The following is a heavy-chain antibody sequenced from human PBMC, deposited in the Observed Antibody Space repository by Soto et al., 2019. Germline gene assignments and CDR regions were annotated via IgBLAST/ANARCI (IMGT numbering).Heavy chain of an antibody. D-gene: IGHD2-15*01. J-gene: IGHJ4*02. CDR1: GGSISSNNW. V-gene: IGHV4-4*02. Sequence: QVQLQESGPGLVKPSETLSLTGAVSGGSISSNNWWSWVRQTPGKGLEWIGEIYHSGSTNYNPSLKSRVTISLDKSKNQFSLSLTSMIAADTAVYYCARREGDCRGGSCPFYHDWGQGTLVTASS. CDR2: IYHSGST. CDR3: ARREGDCRGGSCPFYHD.